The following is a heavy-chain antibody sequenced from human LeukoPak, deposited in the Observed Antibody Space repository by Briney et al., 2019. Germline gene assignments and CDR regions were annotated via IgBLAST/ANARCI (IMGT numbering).Heavy chain of an antibody. CDR3: AKQHYNYVWGSYLDY. CDR2: ISGSGGST. V-gene: IGHV3-23*01. J-gene: IGHJ4*02. CDR1: GFTFSSYA. Sequence: PGGSLRLSCAASGFTFSSYAMSWVRQAPGKGLEWVSAISGSGGSTYYADSVKGRFTISRDNSKNTLYLQMNSLRVEDTAVYYCAKQHYNYVWGSYLDYWGQGTLVTVSS. D-gene: IGHD3-16*01.